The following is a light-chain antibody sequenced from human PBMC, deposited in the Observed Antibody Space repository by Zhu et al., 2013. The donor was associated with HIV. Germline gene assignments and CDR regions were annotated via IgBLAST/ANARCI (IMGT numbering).Light chain of an antibody. J-gene: IGKJ2*01. V-gene: IGKV1-5*01. CDR3: LHYNKISTA. CDR1: QSVAGW. CDR2: DDS. Sequence: IQMTQSPSTLSASVGDTVTITCRASQSVAGWMAWYQQKPGKPPKLLIYDDSTLESGVPSRFSGSRSGTDFTLTITSLQPDDFATYYCLHYNKISTAFGQGTKLDI.